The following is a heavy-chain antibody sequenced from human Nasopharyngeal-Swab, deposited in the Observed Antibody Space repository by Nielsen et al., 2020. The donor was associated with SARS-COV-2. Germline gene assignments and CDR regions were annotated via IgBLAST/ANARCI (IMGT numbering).Heavy chain of an antibody. CDR2: INIKTDGGTT. V-gene: IGHV3-15*01. CDR1: GFTFSHAW. Sequence: GESLKISCAASGFTFSHAWMTWVRQAPGKGLEWVGRINIKTDGGTTDYAAPVKGRFIISRDDSKNTLYLQMNSLKTEDTALYYCTTDFYFDYWGQGTLVTVSS. CDR3: TTDFYFDY. J-gene: IGHJ4*02.